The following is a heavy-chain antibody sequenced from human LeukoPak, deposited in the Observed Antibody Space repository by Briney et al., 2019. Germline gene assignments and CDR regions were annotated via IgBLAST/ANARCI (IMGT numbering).Heavy chain of an antibody. CDR3: AKTRGSYDFYGMDV. J-gene: IGHJ6*02. Sequence: SGWSLRLSCAASGFTFSTYAMTWVRQAPGKGLEWVSAISGGGDRTYYADSVKGRFTISRDNSKNTLYLQMNSLRVEDSAVYYCAKTRGSYDFYGMDVWGQGTTVIVSS. CDR1: GFTFSTYA. D-gene: IGHD3-10*01. V-gene: IGHV3-23*01. CDR2: ISGGGDRT.